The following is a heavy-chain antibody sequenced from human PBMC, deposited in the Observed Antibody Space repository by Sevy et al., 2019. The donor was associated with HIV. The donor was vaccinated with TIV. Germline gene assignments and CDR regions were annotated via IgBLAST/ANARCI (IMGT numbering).Heavy chain of an antibody. CDR2: ISDNGGET. V-gene: IGHV3-23*01. D-gene: IGHD3-9*01. CDR3: AKDHDNNWFDP. J-gene: IGHJ5*02. CDR1: GFNFGSYS. Sequence: GGSLRLSCAFSGFNFGSYSMNWVRQGPGKGLEWVAGISDNGGETYHAVSVKGRFTISRDNSKNTRYLKMNSLRAEDTAIYFCAKDHDNNWFDPWGQGTLVTVSS.